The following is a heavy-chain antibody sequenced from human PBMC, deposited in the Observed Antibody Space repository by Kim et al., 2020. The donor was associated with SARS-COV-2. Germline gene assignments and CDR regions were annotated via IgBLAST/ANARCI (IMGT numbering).Heavy chain of an antibody. CDR1: GFTFGDYA. Sequence: GGSLILSCTASGFTFGDYAMNWVRQAPGKGLEWVGFIRSKAYGGTTEYAASVKGRFTISRDDSKSIAYLQMNSLKTEDTAVYYCTRSGTTMTTYYFDYWGQGTLVTVSS. J-gene: IGHJ4*02. D-gene: IGHD4-17*01. CDR2: IRSKAYGGTT. CDR3: TRSGTTMTTYYFDY. V-gene: IGHV3-49*04.